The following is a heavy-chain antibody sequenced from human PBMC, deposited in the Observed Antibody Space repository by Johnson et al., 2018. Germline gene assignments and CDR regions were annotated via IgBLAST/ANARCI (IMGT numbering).Heavy chain of an antibody. CDR1: GFTLSSYW. CDR3: ARGLYGDYGDVEYFQH. V-gene: IGHV3-7*01. Sequence: VQLVESGGGLVEPGGSLRLSCAVSGFTLSSYWMSWVRQAPGKGLEWVAHINQDGSEKYYVDSVKGRFTISRDNAKNSLYLHMNSLRAEDTAVYYCARGLYGDYGDVEYFQHWGQGTLVTVSS. D-gene: IGHD4-17*01. J-gene: IGHJ1*01. CDR2: INQDGSEK.